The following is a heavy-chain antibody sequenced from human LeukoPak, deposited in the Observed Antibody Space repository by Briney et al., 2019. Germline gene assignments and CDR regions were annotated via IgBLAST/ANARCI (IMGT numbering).Heavy chain of an antibody. CDR3: ARITYYYDSGSQRRPGAFDI. Sequence: GGSLRLSCAASGFTFSSYGMYWVRQAPGKGLEWVAVISYDGSNKYYADSVKGRFTISRDNSKDTLYLQMNSLRAEDTAVYFCARITYYYDSGSQRRPGAFDIWGQGTMVTVS. D-gene: IGHD3-10*01. CDR2: ISYDGSNK. J-gene: IGHJ3*02. CDR1: GFTFSSYG. V-gene: IGHV3-30*03.